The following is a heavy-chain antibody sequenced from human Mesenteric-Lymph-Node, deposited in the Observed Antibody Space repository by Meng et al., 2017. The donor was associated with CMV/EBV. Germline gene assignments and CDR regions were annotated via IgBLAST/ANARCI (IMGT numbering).Heavy chain of an antibody. CDR2: IYYSGST. Sequence: SETLSLTCTVSGGSISSYYWSWIRQPPGKGLEWIGYIYYSGSTNYNPSLKSRVTISVDTSKNQFSLKLSSVTAADTAVYYCARGYSGTYGKFDYWGQGTLVTVSS. CDR1: GGSISSYY. V-gene: IGHV4-59*01. D-gene: IGHD1-26*01. J-gene: IGHJ4*02. CDR3: ARGYSGTYGKFDY.